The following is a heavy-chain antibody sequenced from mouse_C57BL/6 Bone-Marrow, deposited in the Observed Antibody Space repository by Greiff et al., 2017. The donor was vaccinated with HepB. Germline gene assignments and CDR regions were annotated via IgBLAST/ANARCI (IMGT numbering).Heavy chain of an antibody. Sequence: QVQLQQSGAELVKPGASVKMSCKASGYTFTSYWITWVKQRPGQGLEWIGDIYPGSGSTNYNEKFKSKATLTVDTSSSTAYMQLSSLTSEDSAVYYCGGYYGSSGGYFDVWGTGTTVTVSS. CDR1: GYTFTSYW. J-gene: IGHJ1*03. D-gene: IGHD1-1*01. CDR2: IYPGSGST. CDR3: GGYYGSSGGYFDV. V-gene: IGHV1-55*01.